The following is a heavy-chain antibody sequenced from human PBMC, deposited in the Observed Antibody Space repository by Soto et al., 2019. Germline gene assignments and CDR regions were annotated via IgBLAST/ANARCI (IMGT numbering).Heavy chain of an antibody. Sequence: SETLSLTCAVYGGSFSGYYWSWIRQPPGKGLEWIGEINHSGSTNYNPSLKSRVTISVDTSKNQFSLKLSSVTAADTAVYYCARAGIAVAGSPTRWFDPWGQGTLVTVSS. CDR1: GGSFSGYY. CDR3: ARAGIAVAGSPTRWFDP. D-gene: IGHD6-19*01. V-gene: IGHV4-34*01. CDR2: INHSGST. J-gene: IGHJ5*02.